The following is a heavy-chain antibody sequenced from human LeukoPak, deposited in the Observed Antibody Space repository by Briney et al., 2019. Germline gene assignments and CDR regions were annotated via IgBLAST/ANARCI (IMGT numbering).Heavy chain of an antibody. CDR3: ARHFTYYYDSSGYPRDAFDI. CDR2: MYYSGST. V-gene: IGHV4-59*08. Sequence: SETLSLTCTVSGGSISGYYWSWIRQSPGKGLVWIGYMYYSGSTNYNPSLKSRVTISIDMSKNQFSLTLSSVTAADTALYCCARHFTYYYDSSGYPRDAFDIWGQGTMVTVSS. J-gene: IGHJ3*02. CDR1: GGSISGYY. D-gene: IGHD3-22*01.